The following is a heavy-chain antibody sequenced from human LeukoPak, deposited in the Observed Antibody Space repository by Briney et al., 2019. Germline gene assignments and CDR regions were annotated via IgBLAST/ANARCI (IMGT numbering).Heavy chain of an antibody. CDR1: GGTFSSYA. D-gene: IGHD5-24*01. J-gene: IGHJ6*02. Sequence: GASVKVSCKASGGTFSSYAISWVRQAPGQGLEWMGRIIPILGIANYALKFQGRVTITADKSTSTAYMELSSLRSEDTAVYYCARASIEMATYSCYYYYGMDVWGQGTTVTVSS. CDR3: ARASIEMATYSCYYYYGMDV. V-gene: IGHV1-69*04. CDR2: IIPILGIA.